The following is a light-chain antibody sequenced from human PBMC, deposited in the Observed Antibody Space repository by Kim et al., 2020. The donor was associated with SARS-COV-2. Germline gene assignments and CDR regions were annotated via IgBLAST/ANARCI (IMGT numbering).Light chain of an antibody. V-gene: IGLV2-8*01. Sequence: PGQSVTISCTGTSSDVGGYNYVSWYQQHPGKAPKLMIYEVSKRPSGVPDRFSGSKSGNTASLTVSGLQAEDEADYYCSSYAGSDVVFGGGTKLTVL. CDR3: SSYAGSDVV. J-gene: IGLJ2*01. CDR2: EVS. CDR1: SSDVGGYNY.